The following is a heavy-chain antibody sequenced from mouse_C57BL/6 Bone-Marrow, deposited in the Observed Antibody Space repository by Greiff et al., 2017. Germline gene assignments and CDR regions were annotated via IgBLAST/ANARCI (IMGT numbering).Heavy chain of an antibody. D-gene: IGHD1-1*01. CDR2: ITHSGET. J-gene: IGHJ1*03. Sequence: VKLQQSGPGLVKPSQSLFLTCSITGFPITSGYYWIWIRQSPGKPLEWMGYITHSGETFYNPSLQSPISITRETSKNQFFLQLNSVTTEDTAMYYCAGDRGYYGSSPWWYFDVWGTGTTVTVSS. CDR1: GFPITSGYY. CDR3: AGDRGYYGSSPWWYFDV. V-gene: IGHV12-3*01.